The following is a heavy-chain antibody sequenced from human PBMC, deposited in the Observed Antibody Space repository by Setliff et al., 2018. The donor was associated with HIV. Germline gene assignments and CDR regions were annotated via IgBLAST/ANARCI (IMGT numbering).Heavy chain of an antibody. CDR2: LDPKDGKT. CDR1: GYTLTELS. J-gene: IGHJ4*02. V-gene: IGHV1-24*01. CDR3: VIGSAARPFDY. Sequence: GASVKVSCKVSGYTLTELSRHWVRQAPGKGLEWMGGLDPKDGKTMYAQKFQGRVTMTEDTSTDTAHMELRSLRSGDTAVYYCVIGSAARPFDYWGQGTLVTVS. D-gene: IGHD6-6*01.